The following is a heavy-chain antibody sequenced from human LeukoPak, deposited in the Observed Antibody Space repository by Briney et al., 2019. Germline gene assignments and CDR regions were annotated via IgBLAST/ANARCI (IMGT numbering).Heavy chain of an antibody. CDR2: TFTSGST. Sequence: PSETLSLTCTVSGGSISTYFWTWIRQPAGKGLEWIGRTFTSGSTDYNPSLKSRVSLALDKSNNQISLRLSSVTAADTAVYYCATDGDRYSYGSPGGDYWGQGTLVTVSS. CDR1: GGSISTYF. D-gene: IGHD5-18*01. V-gene: IGHV4-4*07. J-gene: IGHJ4*02. CDR3: ATDGDRYSYGSPGGDY.